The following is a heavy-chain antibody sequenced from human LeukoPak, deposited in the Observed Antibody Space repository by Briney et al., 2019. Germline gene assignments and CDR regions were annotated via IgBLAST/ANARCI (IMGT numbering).Heavy chain of an antibody. CDR3: AIQMTMIVVVPYFDY. CDR2: ISRSGDTM. J-gene: IGHJ4*02. CDR1: GFTFSDYY. Sequence: GGSLRLSCAASGFTFSDYYMTWIRQAPGKGLEWVSSISRSGDTMYYADSVRGRFTMSWDNAKNSLYLQMNSLRAEDTALYYCAIQMTMIVVVPYFDYWGQGTLVTVSS. V-gene: IGHV3-11*04. D-gene: IGHD3-22*01.